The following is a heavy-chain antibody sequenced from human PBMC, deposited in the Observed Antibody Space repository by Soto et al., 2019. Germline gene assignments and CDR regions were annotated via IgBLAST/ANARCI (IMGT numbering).Heavy chain of an antibody. J-gene: IGHJ4*02. CDR1: GFSLTTGGVA. CDR2: IYWDDDK. CDR3: AHRKWFGFGS. D-gene: IGHD3-10*01. Sequence: QITLKESGPALVKPTQTLTLTCTFSGFSLTTGGVAVGWIRQPPGKALEWLALIYWDDDKRYSPSLKSRLTITKDASKNQVVLTVTNINPVDTATYYCAHRKWFGFGSWGQGTLITVST. V-gene: IGHV2-5*02.